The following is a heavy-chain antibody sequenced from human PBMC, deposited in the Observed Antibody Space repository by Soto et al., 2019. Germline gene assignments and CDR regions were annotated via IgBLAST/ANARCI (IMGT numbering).Heavy chain of an antibody. CDR1: GDSVSTNTAA. CDR2: TYFRCKWYN. Sequence: SQTLSLTCAISGDSVSTNTAAWNWIRQSPSRGLEWLGRTYFRCKWYNDYAVSVKSRIIINPDTANSRLTLQPNSVTPEDTAVYFGAKGDTSGPKTGYAFDPWGQGIMVTVSS. CDR3: AKGDTSGPKTGYAFDP. J-gene: IGHJ5*02. D-gene: IGHD5-12*01. V-gene: IGHV6-1*01.